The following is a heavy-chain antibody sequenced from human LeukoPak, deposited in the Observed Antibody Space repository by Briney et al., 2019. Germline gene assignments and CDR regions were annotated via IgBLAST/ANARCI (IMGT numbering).Heavy chain of an antibody. J-gene: IGHJ4*02. CDR3: ARAEQRGSYYDFWSGYYRDYYFDY. D-gene: IGHD3-3*01. V-gene: IGHV4-34*01. CDR1: GGCLSGYY. Sequence: SETLTLTCAVYGGCLSGYYWSWIRQPPGKGLEWIGESNHSGSTNYNPSLKSRVTISVDTSKNQFSLKLSSVTAADTAVYYCARAEQRGSYYDFWSGYYRDYYFDYWGQGTLVTVSS. CDR2: SNHSGST.